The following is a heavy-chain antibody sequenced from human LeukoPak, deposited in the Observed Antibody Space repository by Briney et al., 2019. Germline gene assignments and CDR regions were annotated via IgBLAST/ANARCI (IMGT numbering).Heavy chain of an antibody. V-gene: IGHV3-53*01. J-gene: IGHJ4*02. CDR1: GFTVSSNY. D-gene: IGHD6-13*01. CDR3: TTDRRAAAG. Sequence: GGSLRLSCAASGFTVSSNYMSWVRQAPGKGLEWVSVIYSGGSTYYADSVKGRFTISRDNSKNTLYLQMNSLKTEDTAVYYCTTDRRAAAGWGQGTLVTVSS. CDR2: IYSGGST.